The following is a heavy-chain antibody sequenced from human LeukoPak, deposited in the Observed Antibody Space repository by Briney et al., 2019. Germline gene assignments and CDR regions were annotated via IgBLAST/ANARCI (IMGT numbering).Heavy chain of an antibody. J-gene: IGHJ6*02. CDR3: ARDPYSGYPRGYYYYGMDV. CDR1: GYTLTELS. V-gene: IGHV1-24*01. D-gene: IGHD5-12*01. CDR2: FDPEDGET. Sequence: ASVKVSCKVSGYTLTELSMHWVRQAPGKGLEWMGGFDPEDGETIYAQKFQGRVTITADKSTSTAYMELSSLRSEDTAVYYCARDPYSGYPRGYYYYGMDVWGQGTTVTVSS.